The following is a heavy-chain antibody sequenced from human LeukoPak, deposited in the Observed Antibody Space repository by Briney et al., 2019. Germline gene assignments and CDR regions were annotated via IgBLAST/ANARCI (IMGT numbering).Heavy chain of an antibody. CDR1: GFTFSSYG. V-gene: IGHV3-30*18. CDR3: AKDRLIVGATHLDY. D-gene: IGHD1-26*01. CDR2: ISYDGSNK. J-gene: IGHJ4*02. Sequence: GGSLRLSCAASGFTFSSYGMHWVRQAPGKGLEWVAVISYDGSNKYYADSVKGRFTISRDNSKNTLYLQMNSLRAEDTAVYYCAKDRLIVGATHLDYWGQGTLVTVSS.